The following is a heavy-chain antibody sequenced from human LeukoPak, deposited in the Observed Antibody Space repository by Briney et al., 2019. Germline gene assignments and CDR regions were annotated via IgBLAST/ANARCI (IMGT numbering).Heavy chain of an antibody. CDR3: VRRYSNSYFDY. V-gene: IGHV4-38-2*01. CDR1: GYSISSGYY. J-gene: IGHJ4*02. Sequence: SETLSLTRAVSGYSISSGYYWGWIRQPPGKGLEWIGNVYQSGITYYNASLKSRVTISVDTAKNQFSLKLNSVAAADTAVYYCVRRYSNSYFDYWGQGTLVTVSS. D-gene: IGHD4-11*01. CDR2: VYQSGIT.